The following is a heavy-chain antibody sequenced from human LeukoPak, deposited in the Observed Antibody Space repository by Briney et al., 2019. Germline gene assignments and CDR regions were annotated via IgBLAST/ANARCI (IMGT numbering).Heavy chain of an antibody. CDR2: ISHDGSER. V-gene: IGHV3-7*01. Sequence: GGSLRLSCAASGFPFSSHWLSWFRQSPGKGLEWVAHISHDGSERHYVDSVKGRFTISRDNSKNTLYLQMNSLRAEDTAVYYCAKDISGALSYWGQGTLVTVSS. CDR3: AKDISGALSY. D-gene: IGHD3-10*01. J-gene: IGHJ4*02. CDR1: GFPFSSHW.